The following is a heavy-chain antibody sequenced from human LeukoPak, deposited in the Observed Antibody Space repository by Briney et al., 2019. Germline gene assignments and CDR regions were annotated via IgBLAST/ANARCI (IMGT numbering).Heavy chain of an antibody. CDR3: ARDGGPYDYVWGSSVDAFDI. CDR1: GGSLSSSSYY. V-gene: IGHV4-39*07. J-gene: IGHJ3*02. CDR2: IYYSGST. Sequence: SETLSLTCTVSGGSLSSSSYYWGWLRQPPGKGLEWLGSIYYSGSTYYNPSLKSRVTISVDTSKNQFSLKLSSVTAADTAVYYCARDGGPYDYVWGSSVDAFDIWGQGTMVTVSS. D-gene: IGHD3-16*01.